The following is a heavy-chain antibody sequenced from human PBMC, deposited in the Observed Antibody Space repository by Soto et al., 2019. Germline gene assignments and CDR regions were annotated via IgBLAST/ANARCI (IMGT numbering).Heavy chain of an antibody. CDR2: ISGSGGST. V-gene: IGHV3-23*01. J-gene: IGHJ6*02. CDR1: GFTFSSYA. Sequence: PGGSLRLSCAASGFTFSSYAMSWVRQAPGKGLEWVSAISGSGGSTDYADSVKGRFTISRDNSKDTLYLQMKSLRAEDTAVYYCARDPPATRHGMDVWGQGTTVTVSS. CDR3: ARDPPATRHGMDV.